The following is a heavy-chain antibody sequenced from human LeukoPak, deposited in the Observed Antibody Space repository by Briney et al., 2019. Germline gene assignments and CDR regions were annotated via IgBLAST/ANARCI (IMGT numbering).Heavy chain of an antibody. Sequence: SQTLSLTCTVSGGSISSGGYYWSWIRQHPGKGLEWIGYIYYSGSTYYNPSLKSRVTISVDTSKNQFSLKLSSVTAADTAVYYCAREVAPYYYDSSGYYPYFDCWGQGTLVTVSS. CDR2: IYYSGST. CDR3: AREVAPYYYDSSGYYPYFDC. V-gene: IGHV4-31*03. D-gene: IGHD3-22*01. J-gene: IGHJ4*02. CDR1: GGSISSGGYY.